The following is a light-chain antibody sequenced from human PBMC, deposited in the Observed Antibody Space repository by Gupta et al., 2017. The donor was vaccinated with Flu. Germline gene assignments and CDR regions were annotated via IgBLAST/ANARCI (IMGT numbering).Light chain of an antibody. CDR2: EGS. J-gene: IGLJ1*01. CDR3: SSYTSTSTDYV. V-gene: IGLV2-14*01. CDR1: SSDVGGHKF. Sequence: QTALTQPASVSGSPGQSITISCSGTSSDVGGHKFVSWYQQHPGKVPKVIIYEGSNRPSGVSNRFSGSKSGNTASLTISGLQAEDEADYYCSSYTSTSTDYVFGTGTKVTVL.